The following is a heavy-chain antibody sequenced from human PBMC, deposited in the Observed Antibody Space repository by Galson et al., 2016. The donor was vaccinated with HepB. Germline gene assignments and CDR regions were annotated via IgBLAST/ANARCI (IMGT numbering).Heavy chain of an antibody. Sequence: ETLSLTCAVSGGSISRSNWRSWVRQIPGKGLERIGQIYHSGTTNYNPSLKSRVTISVDKSNNQFSLNLRSVTAADTAVYYCASYYDNDYWYFDLWGRGTLVTVSS. D-gene: IGHD3-22*01. V-gene: IGHV4-4*02. J-gene: IGHJ2*01. CDR1: GGSISRSNW. CDR3: ASYYDNDYWYFDL. CDR2: IYHSGTT.